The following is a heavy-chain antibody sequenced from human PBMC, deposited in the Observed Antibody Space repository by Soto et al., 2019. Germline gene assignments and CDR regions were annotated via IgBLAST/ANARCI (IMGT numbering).Heavy chain of an antibody. CDR3: ATDTFSNWNYSSDYYYYMDV. J-gene: IGHJ6*03. D-gene: IGHD1-7*01. CDR2: IKQDGSEK. V-gene: IGHV3-7*01. Sequence: PGGSLRLSCAASGFTFSSYWMSWVRQAPGKGLEWVANIKQDGSEKYYVDSVKGRFTISRDNAKNSLYLQMNSLRAEDTAVYYCATDTFSNWNYSSDYYYYMDVWGKGTTVTVSS. CDR1: GFTFSSYW.